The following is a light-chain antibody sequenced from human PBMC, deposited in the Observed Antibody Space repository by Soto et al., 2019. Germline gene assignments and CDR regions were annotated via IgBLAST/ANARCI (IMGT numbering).Light chain of an antibody. V-gene: IGKV1-39*01. CDR2: AAS. J-gene: IGKJ3*01. CDR1: QGIRND. CDR3: QQSYSTPPFT. Sequence: DIQMTQSPSSLSASVGDRVTITCRASQGIRNDLGWYQQKPGKAPKRLIYAASSLQSGVPSRFSGSGSGTDLTLTISSLQPEDFATYYCQQSYSTPPFTFGPGTKVDIK.